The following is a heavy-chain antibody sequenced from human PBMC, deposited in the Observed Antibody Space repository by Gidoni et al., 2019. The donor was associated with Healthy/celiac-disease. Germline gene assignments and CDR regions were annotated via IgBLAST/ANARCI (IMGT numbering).Heavy chain of an antibody. CDR3: ARTTERPRTYYAILTRYLAISYYYGMDV. D-gene: IGHD3-9*01. CDR1: GFTFSSYS. CDR2: ISSSSSYI. V-gene: IGHV3-21*01. J-gene: IGHJ6*02. Sequence: EVPLVESGGGLVKPGGSLRRSCAASGFTFSSYSLNWVRPAHGKGLEWVSSISSSSSYIYYAASVKGRFTISRDNAKYSLYLQMYSLRAEDTAVYYCARTTERPRTYYAILTRYLAISYYYGMDVWVQGTTVTVSS.